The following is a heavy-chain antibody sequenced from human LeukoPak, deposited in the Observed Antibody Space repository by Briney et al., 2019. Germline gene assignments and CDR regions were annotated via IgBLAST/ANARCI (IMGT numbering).Heavy chain of an antibody. V-gene: IGHV4-61*02. CDR3: ARGLGYCIGGSCHNWFDP. D-gene: IGHD2-15*01. CDR2: IYNGGST. CDR1: GDSISSGSHY. Sequence: PSETLSLTCTVSGDSISSGSHYWSWIRQPAGKGLEWIGRIYNGGSTNYNPSLESRVTISVDTSKNQFSLKLSSVTAADTAVYYCARGLGYCIGGSCHNWFDPWGQGTLVTVSS. J-gene: IGHJ5*02.